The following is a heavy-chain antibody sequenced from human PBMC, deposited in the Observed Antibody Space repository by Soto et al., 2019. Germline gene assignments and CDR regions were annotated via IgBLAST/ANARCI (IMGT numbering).Heavy chain of an antibody. D-gene: IGHD6-13*01. J-gene: IGHJ5*02. CDR3: ARSSRILDNWFDP. CDR2: ISYDGSNK. CDR1: GFTFSSYA. V-gene: IGHV3-30-3*01. Sequence: PWGSLRLSCASSGFTFSSYAMHWVRQAPGKGLEWVAVISYDGSNKYYADSVKGRFTISRDNSKNTLYLQMNSLRAEDTAVYYCARSSRILDNWFDPWGKGTLVT.